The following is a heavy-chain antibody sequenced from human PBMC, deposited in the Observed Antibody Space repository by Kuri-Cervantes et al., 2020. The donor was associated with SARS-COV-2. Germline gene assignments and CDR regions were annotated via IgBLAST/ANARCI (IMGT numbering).Heavy chain of an antibody. CDR3: TRGKRLGTDDYNLPYWYFDL. V-gene: IGHV3-15*01. J-gene: IGHJ2*01. Sequence: GESLKISCAASGFTFSNAWMSWVRQAPGKGLEWVGRIKSKTDGGTTDYAAPVKGRFTISRDDSKNTLYLQMNSLKTEDTAVYYCTRGKRLGTDDYNLPYWYFDLWGRGTLVTVSS. CDR2: IKSKTDGGTT. CDR1: GFTFSNAW. D-gene: IGHD5-24*01.